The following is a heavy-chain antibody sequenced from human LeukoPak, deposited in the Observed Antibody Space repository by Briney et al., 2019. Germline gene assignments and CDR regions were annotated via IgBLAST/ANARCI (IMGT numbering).Heavy chain of an antibody. CDR2: IGGSGGST. J-gene: IGHJ4*02. CDR1: GFTFSSYA. D-gene: IGHD3-22*01. CDR3: AKITMIVVVMASGYFDY. Sequence: GGSLRLSCAASGFTFSSYAMSWVRQAPGKGLEWVSAIGGSGGSTYYADSVKGRFTISRDNSKNTLYLQMNSLRAEDTAVYYCAKITMIVVVMASGYFDYWGQGTLVTVSS. V-gene: IGHV3-23*01.